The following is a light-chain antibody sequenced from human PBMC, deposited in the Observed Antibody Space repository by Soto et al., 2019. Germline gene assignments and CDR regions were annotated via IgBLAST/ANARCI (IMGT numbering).Light chain of an antibody. Sequence: DIVMTQTPISLSVTPGQPTSISCKSGQSLLHSDGKTYLSWYLQKPGQPPQLLISEVSNRFSGVPDRFSGSGSGTDFTLKISRVEADDVGVYYCMQSLELPRTFGQGTKVEIK. CDR1: QSLLHSDGKTY. J-gene: IGKJ1*01. CDR3: MQSLELPRT. V-gene: IGKV2D-29*01. CDR2: EVS.